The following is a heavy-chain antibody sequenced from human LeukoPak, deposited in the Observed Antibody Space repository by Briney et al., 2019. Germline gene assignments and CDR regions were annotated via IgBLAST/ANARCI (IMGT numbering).Heavy chain of an antibody. CDR3: ARSHCSGGSCYPGYYYGMDV. Sequence: TSETLSLTCAVYGGSFSGYYWSWIRQPPGKGLEWIGEINHSGSTNYNPSLKSRVNISVDQSKNQLSLKLSSVTAADTAVYYCARSHCSGGSCYPGYYYGMDVWGKGTTVTVSS. CDR2: INHSGST. V-gene: IGHV4-34*01. D-gene: IGHD2-15*01. CDR1: GGSFSGYY. J-gene: IGHJ6*04.